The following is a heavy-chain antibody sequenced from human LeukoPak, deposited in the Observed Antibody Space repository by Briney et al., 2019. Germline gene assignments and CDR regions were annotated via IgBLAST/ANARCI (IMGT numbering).Heavy chain of an antibody. CDR1: GLTVSSNY. J-gene: IGHJ1*01. D-gene: IGHD3-9*01. CDR3: ARVDILTGYSTDH. CDR2: IYSGGST. V-gene: IGHV3-53*01. Sequence: GGSLRLSCAASGLTVSSNYMSWVRQAPGKGLEWVSVIYSGGSTYYADSVKGRFTISRDNSKNTLYLQMNSLRAEDTAVYYCARVDILTGYSTDHWGQGTLVTVSS.